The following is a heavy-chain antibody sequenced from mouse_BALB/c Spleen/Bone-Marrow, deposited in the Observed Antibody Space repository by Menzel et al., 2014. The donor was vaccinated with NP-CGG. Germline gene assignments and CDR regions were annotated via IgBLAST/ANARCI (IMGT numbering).Heavy chain of an antibody. CDR2: INPDSSTI. J-gene: IGHJ3*01. D-gene: IGHD1-1*01. V-gene: IGHV4-1*02. CDR3: TRLSYYGRFAY. CDR1: GFDFSRYW. Sequence: EVHLVESGGGLVQPGGSLKLSCAASGFDFSRYWMSWVRQAPGTGLEWIGEINPDSSTINYTPSLKDKFIISRDNAKNTLFLQMSKVRSEDTALYYCTRLSYYGRFAYWGQGTLVTVSA.